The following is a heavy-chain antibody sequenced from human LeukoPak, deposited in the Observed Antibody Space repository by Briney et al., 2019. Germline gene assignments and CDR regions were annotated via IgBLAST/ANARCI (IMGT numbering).Heavy chain of an antibody. CDR3: ARADDYVWGSYQDQYFQH. D-gene: IGHD3-16*02. CDR2: IYYSGST. V-gene: IGHV4-59*01. J-gene: IGHJ1*01. CDR1: GVSISSYY. Sequence: SETLSLTCTVSGVSISSYYWSWVRQPPGKGLEWLGYIYYSGSTNYNPSLKSRVTISVDTSKNQFSLKLSSVTAADTAVYYCARADDYVWGSYQDQYFQHWGQGTLVTVSS.